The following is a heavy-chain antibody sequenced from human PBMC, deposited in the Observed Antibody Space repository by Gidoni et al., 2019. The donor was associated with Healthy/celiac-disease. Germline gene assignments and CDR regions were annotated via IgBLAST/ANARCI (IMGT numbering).Heavy chain of an antibody. J-gene: IGHJ4*02. V-gene: IGHV1-46*01. CDR1: GYPFTSSY. D-gene: IGHD3-10*01. CDR2: LKPNGGST. CDR3: AAQAYYYGSGSSYYFDY. Sequence: QVQLVQSGAEVKKPGDSVKVSCKASGYPFTSSYMHWVRQASGQGLEWMGILKPNGGSTSYPQKFQGRVTMTRDTSTSTVYMELSSLRSEDTAVYYCAAQAYYYGSGSSYYFDYWGQGTLVTVSS.